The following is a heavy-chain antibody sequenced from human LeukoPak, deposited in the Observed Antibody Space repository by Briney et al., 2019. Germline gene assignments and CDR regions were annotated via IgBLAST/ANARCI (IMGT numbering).Heavy chain of an antibody. CDR2: ISSNGGST. CDR1: GFTFSSYA. Sequence: GGSLRLSCSASGFTFSSYAMHWVRQAPGKGLEYVSAISSNGGSTYYADSVKGRFTISRDNSKNTLYLQMSSLRAEDTAVYYCARSPVLRFLEWLSVHFGYWGQGTLVTVSS. D-gene: IGHD3-3*01. J-gene: IGHJ4*02. CDR3: ARSPVLRFLEWLSVHFGY. V-gene: IGHV3-64D*06.